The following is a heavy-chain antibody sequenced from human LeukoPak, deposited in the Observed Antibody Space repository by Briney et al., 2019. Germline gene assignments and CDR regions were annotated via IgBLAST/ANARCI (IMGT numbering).Heavy chain of an antibody. Sequence: PAGGSLRLSCAASGFTFSSYGMHWVRQAPGKGLEWVAFIRYDGSNKYYADSVKGRFTISRDNSKNTLYLQMNSLRAEDTAVYYCAKDGGGDRRYFDYWGQGTLVTVSS. D-gene: IGHD3-16*01. V-gene: IGHV3-30*02. J-gene: IGHJ4*02. CDR1: GFTFSSYG. CDR3: AKDGGGDRRYFDY. CDR2: IRYDGSNK.